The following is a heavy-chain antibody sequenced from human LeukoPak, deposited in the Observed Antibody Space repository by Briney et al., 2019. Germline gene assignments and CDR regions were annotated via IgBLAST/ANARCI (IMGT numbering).Heavy chain of an antibody. CDR2: IYYSGST. J-gene: IGHJ4*02. V-gene: IGHV4-39*01. CDR3: ARRLAAAGVYYFDY. D-gene: IGHD6-13*01. Sequence: PSETLSLTCTVSGGSISSSSYYWGWIRQPPGKGLEWIGSIYYSGSTYYNPSLKSRVTISVDTSKNQFSLKLSSVTAADTAVYYCARRLAAAGVYYFDYWGQGTLVTVSS. CDR1: GGSISSSSYY.